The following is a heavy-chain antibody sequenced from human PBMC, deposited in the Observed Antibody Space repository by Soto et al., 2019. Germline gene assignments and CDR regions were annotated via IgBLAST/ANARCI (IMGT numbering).Heavy chain of an antibody. Sequence: QVQLVQSGAEVKKPGSSVKVSCKASGGTFSSYTISWVRQAPGQGLEWMGRIIPILGIANYAQKFQGRVPMTADKSTSTAYMELSSPRSEDTAVYYCAREPYCSGGSCYYCYGMDVWGQGTTVTVSS. J-gene: IGHJ6*02. D-gene: IGHD2-15*01. CDR2: IIPILGIA. CDR1: GGTFSSYT. V-gene: IGHV1-69*08. CDR3: AREPYCSGGSCYYCYGMDV.